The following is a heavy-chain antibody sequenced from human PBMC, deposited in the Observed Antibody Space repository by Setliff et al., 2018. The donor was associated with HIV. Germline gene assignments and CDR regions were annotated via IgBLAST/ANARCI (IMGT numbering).Heavy chain of an antibody. D-gene: IGHD3-22*01. V-gene: IGHV1-2*04. CDR3: ARASRWLFRTGTYYFDY. J-gene: IGHJ4*02. Sequence: ASVKVSCKTSGYTFPDYYLHWVRQAPGQGLEWMGRISPNSGGTNYAQKFQGWVTMTRDTSISTAYMELSRLRSDDTAVYYCARASRWLFRTGTYYFDYWGQGTLVTVSS. CDR1: GYTFPDYY. CDR2: ISPNSGGT.